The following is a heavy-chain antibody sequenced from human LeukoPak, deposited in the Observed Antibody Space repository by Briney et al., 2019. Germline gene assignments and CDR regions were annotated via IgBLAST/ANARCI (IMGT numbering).Heavy chain of an antibody. CDR2: IYTSGST. D-gene: IGHD6-19*01. Sequence: PSETLSLTCTVSGGSISSYYWSWIRQPAGKGLEWIGRIYTSGSTNYNPSLKSRVTMSVDTSKNQFSLKLSSVTAADTAVYYCAREIAVAGTVYYYYMDVWGKGTTVTISS. V-gene: IGHV4-4*07. CDR1: GGSISSYY. CDR3: AREIAVAGTVYYYYMDV. J-gene: IGHJ6*03.